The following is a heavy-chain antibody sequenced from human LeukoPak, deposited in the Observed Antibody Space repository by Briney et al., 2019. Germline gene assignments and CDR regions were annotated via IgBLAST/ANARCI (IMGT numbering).Heavy chain of an antibody. D-gene: IGHD3-10*01. CDR3: ATDMVRGLYRGAQNDY. CDR1: GYTFTGYY. V-gene: IGHV1-2*02. CDR2: INPNSGGT. J-gene: IGHJ4*02. Sequence: ASVKVSCKASGYTFTGYYMHWVRQAAGQGLEWMGWINPNSGGTNYAQKFQGRVNMTRDTSISTAYMELSRLRSDDTAVYYCATDMVRGLYRGAQNDYWGQGTLVTVSS.